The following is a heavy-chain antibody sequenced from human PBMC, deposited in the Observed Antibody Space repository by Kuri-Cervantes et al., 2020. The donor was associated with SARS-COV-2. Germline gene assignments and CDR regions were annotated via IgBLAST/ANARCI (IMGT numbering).Heavy chain of an antibody. CDR1: GFTFSSYA. CDR3: TTGPQLAVDY. Sequence: GGSLRLSCAASGFTFSSYAMSWVRQAPGKGLEWVSAISGSGGSTYYADSVKGRFTISRDNSKNTLYLQMNSLKTEDTAVYYCTTGPQLAVDYWGQGTLVTVSS. CDR2: ISGSGGST. J-gene: IGHJ4*02. D-gene: IGHD3-10*01. V-gene: IGHV3-23*01.